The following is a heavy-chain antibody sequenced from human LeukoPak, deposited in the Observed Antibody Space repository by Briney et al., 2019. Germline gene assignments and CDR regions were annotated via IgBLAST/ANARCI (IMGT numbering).Heavy chain of an antibody. Sequence: PSQTLSLTCAISGDSVSSSSSAWRWIRQSPSRGLEWLGRTYYRSKWHNDYAESVKSRITINPDTSKNEFSLKLNSVTPEDTAVYYCARNLRPDFDYWGQGTLVTVSS. CDR2: TYYRSKWHN. J-gene: IGHJ4*02. CDR1: GDSVSSSSSA. V-gene: IGHV6-1*01. CDR3: ARNLRPDFDY.